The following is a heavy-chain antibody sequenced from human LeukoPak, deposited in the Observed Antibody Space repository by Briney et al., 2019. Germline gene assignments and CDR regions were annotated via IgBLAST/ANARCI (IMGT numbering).Heavy chain of an antibody. CDR2: IYYSGST. J-gene: IGHJ4*02. CDR1: GGSISSSSYY. CDR3: ARDEFKVVTAETPPHSFDY. V-gene: IGHV4-39*07. Sequence: SETLSLTCTVSGGSISSSSYYWGWIRQPPGKGLEWIGSIYYSGSTYYNPSLKSRVTISVDTSKNQFSLKLSSVTAADTAVYYCARDEFKVVTAETPPHSFDYWGQGTLVTVSS. D-gene: IGHD2-21*02.